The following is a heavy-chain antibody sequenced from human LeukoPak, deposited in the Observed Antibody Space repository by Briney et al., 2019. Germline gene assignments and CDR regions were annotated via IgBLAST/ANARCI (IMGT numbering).Heavy chain of an antibody. Sequence: GSLRLSCAASGFTFSSYWMSWVRQPPGKGLEWIGSIYYSGSTYYNPSLKSRVTISVDTSKNQFSLKLSSVTAADTAVYYCARDRGIAAAGYWGQGTLVTVSS. V-gene: IGHV4-39*07. CDR3: ARDRGIAAAGY. D-gene: IGHD6-13*01. CDR1: GFTFSSYW. CDR2: IYYSGST. J-gene: IGHJ4*02.